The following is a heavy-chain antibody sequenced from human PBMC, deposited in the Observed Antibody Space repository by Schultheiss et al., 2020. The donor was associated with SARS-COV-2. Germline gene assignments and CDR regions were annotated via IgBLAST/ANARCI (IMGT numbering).Heavy chain of an antibody. CDR3: AVTAEYDSSGYAFDY. J-gene: IGHJ4*02. D-gene: IGHD3-22*01. CDR1: GGSISSGGYY. CDR2: IYYSGST. V-gene: IGHV4-31*03. Sequence: SETLSLTCTVSGGSISSGGYYWSWIRQHPGKGLEWIGYIYYSGSTYYNPSLKSRVTISVDTSKNQFSLKLSSVTAADTAVYYCAVTAEYDSSGYAFDYWGQGTLVTVSS.